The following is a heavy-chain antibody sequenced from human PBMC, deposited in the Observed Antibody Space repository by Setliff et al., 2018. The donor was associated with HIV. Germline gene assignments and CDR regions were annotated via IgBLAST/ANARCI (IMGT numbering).Heavy chain of an antibody. V-gene: IGHV1-46*01. CDR3: AREERYYDGKGALDY. J-gene: IGHJ4*02. CDR1: GYTFTRYF. CDR2: INPSGGST. Sequence: EASVKVSCKASGYTFTRYFMHCVRQAPGQGLEWLGMINPSGGSTWYAQKFQGRVTMTRDTSITTAYMELSSLISDDTAVYYCAREERYYDGKGALDYWGQGMLVTVS. D-gene: IGHD3-22*01.